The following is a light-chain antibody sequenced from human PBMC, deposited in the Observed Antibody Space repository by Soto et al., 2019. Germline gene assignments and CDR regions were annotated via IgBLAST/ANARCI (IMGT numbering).Light chain of an antibody. V-gene: IGLV2-8*01. Sequence: QSVLTQPPSASGSPGQSVTISCTGTSSDVGGYNFVSWYQQHPGKAPKFMIYEVSKRPSGVPDRFSGSQSGNTASLTVSGLQAEDEADYYCMSYAGGIKWVFGGGTQLTVL. CDR1: SSDVGGYNF. CDR3: MSYAGGIKWV. J-gene: IGLJ3*02. CDR2: EVS.